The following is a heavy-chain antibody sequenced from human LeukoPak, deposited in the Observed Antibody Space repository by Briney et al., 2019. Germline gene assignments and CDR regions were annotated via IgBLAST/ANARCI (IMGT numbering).Heavy chain of an antibody. Sequence: GESLKISCKGSGYSFTSYWIGWVRQMPGKGLEWMGIIYPGDSDTRYSPSFQGQVTISADKSISTAYLQWSSLKASDTAMYYCARLDTARVDYYDSSGYYYYFDYWGQGTLVTVSS. V-gene: IGHV5-51*01. CDR1: GYSFTSYW. J-gene: IGHJ4*02. CDR3: ARLDTARVDYYDSSGYYYYFDY. CDR2: IYPGDSDT. D-gene: IGHD3-22*01.